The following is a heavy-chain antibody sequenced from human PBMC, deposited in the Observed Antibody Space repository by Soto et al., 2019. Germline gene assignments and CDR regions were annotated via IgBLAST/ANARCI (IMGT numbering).Heavy chain of an antibody. CDR3: ARDQYSSSWYTRSFDY. CDR2: ISYDGSNK. D-gene: IGHD6-13*01. J-gene: IGHJ4*02. Sequence: PRGSLILAWAPSGFTFSIHPMDWVRQAPGKGLEWVAVISYDGSNKYYADSVKGRFTISRDNSKNTLYLQMNSLRAEDTAVYYCARDQYSSSWYTRSFDYWGQGTLVTVSS. CDR1: GFTFSIHP. V-gene: IGHV3-30-3*01.